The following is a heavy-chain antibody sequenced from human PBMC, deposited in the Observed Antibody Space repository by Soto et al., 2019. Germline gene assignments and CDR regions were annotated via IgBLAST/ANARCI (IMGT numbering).Heavy chain of an antibody. CDR1: GGSISSGGYY. D-gene: IGHD2-15*01. CDR3: ARDSGRSVVTNDAFDI. V-gene: IGHV4-31*03. Sequence: SETLSLTCTVSGGSISSGGYYWSWIRQHPGKGLEWIGYIYYSGSTYYNPSLKSRVTISVDTSKNQFSPKLGSVTAADTAVYYCARDSGRSVVTNDAFDIWGQGTMVTVSS. CDR2: IYYSGST. J-gene: IGHJ3*02.